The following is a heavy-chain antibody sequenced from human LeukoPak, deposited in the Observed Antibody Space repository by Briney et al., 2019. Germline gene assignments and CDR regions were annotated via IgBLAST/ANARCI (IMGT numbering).Heavy chain of an antibody. D-gene: IGHD1-26*01. CDR2: VYYTGTT. CDR1: GGSIRSYY. CDR3: ARGGGKTLDY. V-gene: IGHV4-59*01. J-gene: IGHJ4*02. Sequence: PSETLSLTCSFSGGSIRSYYWNWIRQPPGKGLEWIGFVYYTGTTNYNPSLKSRVTISVDTSKNQFSLKMSSVTAADTAVYYCARGGGKTLDYWGQGMLATVSS.